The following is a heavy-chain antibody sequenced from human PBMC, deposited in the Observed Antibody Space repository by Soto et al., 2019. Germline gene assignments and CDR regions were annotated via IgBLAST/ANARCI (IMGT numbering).Heavy chain of an antibody. V-gene: IGHV3-30*18. CDR1: GFTFSSYG. D-gene: IGHD3-22*01. Sequence: GGALRLSCAASGFTFSSYGMHWVRQAPGKGLEWVAVISYDGSNKYYADSVKGRFTISRDNSKNTLYLQMNSLRAEDTAVYYCAKEQKYYYDSLDYYYGMDVWGQGTTVTVSS. CDR2: ISYDGSNK. CDR3: AKEQKYYYDSLDYYYGMDV. J-gene: IGHJ6*02.